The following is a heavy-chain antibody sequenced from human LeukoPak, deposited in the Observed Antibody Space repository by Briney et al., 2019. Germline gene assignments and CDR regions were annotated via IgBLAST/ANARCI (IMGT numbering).Heavy chain of an antibody. CDR1: GYTFTSYG. Sequence: GASVKVSCKASGYTFTSYGISWVRQAPGQGLEWMGWISAYNGNTNYAQKLQGRVTMTTDTSTSTAYMELRSLRSDDTAVYYCARDNRIHYYDSSGYPWSGWGQGTLATVSS. CDR3: ARDNRIHYYDSSGYPWSG. J-gene: IGHJ4*02. V-gene: IGHV1-18*01. D-gene: IGHD3-22*01. CDR2: ISAYNGNT.